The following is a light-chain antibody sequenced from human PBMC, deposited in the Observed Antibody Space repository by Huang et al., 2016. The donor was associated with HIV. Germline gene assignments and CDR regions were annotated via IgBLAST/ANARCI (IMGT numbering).Light chain of an antibody. J-gene: IGKJ5*01. V-gene: IGKV1D-13*01. CDR1: QGISSA. CDR2: DAS. Sequence: AIQLTQSPSSLSASVGDRVTITCRASQGISSALAWYQQKPGKAPKLLIYDASSLESGVPSRVSGSGSGTDFTLTISSLQPEDCATYYCQQFNNYLTFGQGTRLEIK. CDR3: QQFNNYLT.